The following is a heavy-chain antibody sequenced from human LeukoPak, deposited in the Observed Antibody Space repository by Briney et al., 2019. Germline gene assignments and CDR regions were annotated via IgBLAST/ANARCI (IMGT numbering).Heavy chain of an antibody. D-gene: IGHD3-9*01. CDR3: ARGGRVLRYFDWLYGDAFDI. CDR2: VSAYNGNT. J-gene: IGHJ3*02. Sequence: ASVKVSCKASGYTFTSYGISWVRQAPGQGLEWMGWVSAYNGNTNYAQKLQGRVTMTTDTSTSTAYMELRSLRSDDTAVYYCARGGRVLRYFDWLYGDAFDIWGQGTMVTVSS. CDR1: GYTFTSYG. V-gene: IGHV1-18*01.